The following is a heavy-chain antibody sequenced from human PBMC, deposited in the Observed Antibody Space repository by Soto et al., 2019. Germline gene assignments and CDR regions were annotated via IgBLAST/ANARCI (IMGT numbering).Heavy chain of an antibody. CDR3: ARIVVIPAAPDYYNYYGVDV. V-gene: IGHV4-30-2*05. CDR2: IYHSGST. Sequence: SETLSLTCAVSGGSISSGGYSWSWIRQPPGKGLEWIGYIYHSGSTYYNPSLKSRVTISVDTSKNQFSLKLSSVTAADTSVYYCARIVVIPAAPDYYNYYGVDVWGQGTTVTVSS. CDR1: GGSISSGGYS. D-gene: IGHD2-2*01. J-gene: IGHJ6*02.